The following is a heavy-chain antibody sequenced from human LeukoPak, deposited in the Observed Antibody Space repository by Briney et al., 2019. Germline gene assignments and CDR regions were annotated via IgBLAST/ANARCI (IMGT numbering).Heavy chain of an antibody. J-gene: IGHJ4*02. CDR1: GFTFSSYW. Sequence: GGSLRLSCAASGFTFSSYWMSWVRQAPGKGLEWVANIKQDGSEKYYVDSVKGRFTISRDNAKNSLYLQMNSLRAEDTAVYYCARASSGYYYDSSGYLDWGQGTLVTVSS. CDR3: ARASSGYYYDSSGYLD. CDR2: IKQDGSEK. V-gene: IGHV3-7*01. D-gene: IGHD3-22*01.